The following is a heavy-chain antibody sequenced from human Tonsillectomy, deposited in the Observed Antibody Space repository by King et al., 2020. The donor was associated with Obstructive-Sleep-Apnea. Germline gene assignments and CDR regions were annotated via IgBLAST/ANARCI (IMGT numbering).Heavy chain of an antibody. V-gene: IGHV4-59*01. D-gene: IGHD2-21*01. CDR1: GGSLSSYY. Sequence: LQLQESGPGLVKPSETLSLTCTVSGGSLSSYYWSWIRQPLGKGLEWIGYIYYRGSTNYNPSLKSRVTISVETSKNQFSLKLSSVTAVDTAVYYCARGGVSAPLYYFDYWGQGTLVTVSS. J-gene: IGHJ4*02. CDR3: ARGGVSAPLYYFDY. CDR2: IYYRGST.